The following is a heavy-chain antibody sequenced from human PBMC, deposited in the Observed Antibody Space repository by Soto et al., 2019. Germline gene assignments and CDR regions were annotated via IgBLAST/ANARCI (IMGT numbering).Heavy chain of an antibody. CDR1: GDIVSSNSAA. V-gene: IGHV6-1*01. J-gene: IGHJ4*02. CDR3: AGDNSSWPYFDY. Sequence: SQTLSLTCAISGDIVSSNSAALSWVRQSPSRGLEWLGRTYYRSMWFYDYAGSVKGRITINPDTSKNQFSLQLNSVTPDDTAVYYCAGDNSSWPYFDYWGQGNLVTVSS. CDR2: TYYRSMWFY. D-gene: IGHD6-13*01.